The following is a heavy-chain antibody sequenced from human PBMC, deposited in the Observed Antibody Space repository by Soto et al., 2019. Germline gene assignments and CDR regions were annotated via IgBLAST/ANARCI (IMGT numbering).Heavy chain of an antibody. V-gene: IGHV1-2*04. Sequence: ASVKVSCKASGDTFTGYYMHWVRQAPGQGLEWMGWINPNSGGTNYAQKFQGWVTMTRDTSISTAYMELSRLRSDDTAVYYCARGSREHTCSSTSCDNWFEPWGQGTLVTVSS. CDR2: INPNSGGT. CDR3: ARGSREHTCSSTSCDNWFEP. D-gene: IGHD2-2*01. J-gene: IGHJ5*02. CDR1: GDTFTGYY.